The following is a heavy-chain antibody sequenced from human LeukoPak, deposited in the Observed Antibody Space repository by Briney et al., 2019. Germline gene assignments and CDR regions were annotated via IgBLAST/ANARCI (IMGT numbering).Heavy chain of an antibody. CDR3: ARDKKTSSNYFDY. V-gene: IGHV1-2*02. CDR2: INPKSGDT. Sequence: ASLTVSCKASGYSFSGYYMHWVRQAPGQGLEWMGWINPKSGDTNYAQKFQGRVTMTRDTSITTAYMELSSLRSDDTAVYYCARDKKTSSNYFDYWGQGTLVTVSS. CDR1: GYSFSGYY. J-gene: IGHJ4*02.